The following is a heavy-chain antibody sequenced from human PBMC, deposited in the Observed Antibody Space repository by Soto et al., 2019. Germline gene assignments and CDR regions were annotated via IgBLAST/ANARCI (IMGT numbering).Heavy chain of an antibody. D-gene: IGHD3-22*01. V-gene: IGHV3-53*01. CDR1: GFTVSSNY. Sequence: EVQLVESGGGLIQPGGSLRLSCAASGFTVSSNYTSWVRQAPGKGLEWVSVIYSGGSTYYADSVKGRFTISRDNSKNTLYLQMNSLRAEDTAVYYCARYDSSGYYSYWYFDLWGRGTLVTVSS. CDR3: ARYDSSGYYSYWYFDL. J-gene: IGHJ2*01. CDR2: IYSGGST.